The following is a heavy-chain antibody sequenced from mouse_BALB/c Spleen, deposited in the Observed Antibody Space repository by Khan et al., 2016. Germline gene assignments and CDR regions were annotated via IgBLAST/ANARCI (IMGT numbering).Heavy chain of an antibody. J-gene: IGHJ4*01. CDR2: IFPGSGST. Sequence: VQLQQSGTELPRPGASVKLSCKASGYTFTDYYLHWVKQRTGQGLEWIGEIFPGSGSTYYNEKFKGKASLTADTSSSTAYMQLSSLTSEDSAVYFCARSYYGYCAMDYWGHGASVTVSS. V-gene: IGHV1-77*01. CDR1: GYTFTDYY. CDR3: ARSYYGYCAMDY. D-gene: IGHD1-2*01.